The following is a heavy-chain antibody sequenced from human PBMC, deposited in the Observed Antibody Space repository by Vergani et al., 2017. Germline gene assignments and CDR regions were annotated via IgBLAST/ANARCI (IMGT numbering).Heavy chain of an antibody. Sequence: QVHLVESGGGVVQHGRSLRLSCVVSGFTSSYYGMHWVRQAPGKGLEWVAVISYDGTQKSYADSVKGRFTISRHNSKSTLYLQMNSLRTEDTAVYYCATKSCGTPGCQIGYFREWGQGTLVTGSS. D-gene: IGHD1/OR15-1a*01. J-gene: IGHJ1*01. V-gene: IGHV3-30*03. CDR2: ISYDGTQK. CDR1: GFTSSYYG. CDR3: ATKSCGTPGCQIGYFRE.